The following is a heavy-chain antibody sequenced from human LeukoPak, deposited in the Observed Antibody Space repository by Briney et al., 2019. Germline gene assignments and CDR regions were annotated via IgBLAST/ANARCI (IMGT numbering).Heavy chain of an antibody. J-gene: IGHJ6*02. CDR3: AKVPYSDYGSGRPPFMDA. CDR2: ISNTGSDT. CDR1: GFTFSNYA. D-gene: IGHD3-10*01. Sequence: PGGSLRLSCAASGFTFSNYAMSWVRQAPGKGLEWVSTISNTGSDTYYADSVKGRFTISRDNSENTLYLQMNNLRAEDTAIHYCAKVPYSDYGSGRPPFMDAWGQGTTVAVSS. V-gene: IGHV3-23*01.